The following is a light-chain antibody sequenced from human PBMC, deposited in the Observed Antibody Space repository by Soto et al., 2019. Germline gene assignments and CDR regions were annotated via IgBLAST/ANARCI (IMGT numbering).Light chain of an antibody. CDR2: SAS. CDR3: QQYNNWPPIT. CDR1: QSVRTK. Sequence: ETVMTQSPATLSVSPGERATFSFTASQSVRTKLAWYQQKPGQAPRLLIYSASSRATGIPDRFSGSGSGTDFTLTISSLQSEDFAVYYCQQYNNWPPITFGQRTRLEIK. V-gene: IGKV3D-15*01. J-gene: IGKJ5*01.